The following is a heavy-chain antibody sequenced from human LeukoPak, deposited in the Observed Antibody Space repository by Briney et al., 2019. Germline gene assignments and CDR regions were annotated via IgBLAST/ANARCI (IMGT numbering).Heavy chain of an antibody. J-gene: IGHJ6*02. Sequence: PSETLSLTCTVPGGSISSSSYYWGWIRQPPGKGLEWIGSIYYSGSTYYNPSLKSRVTISVDTSKNQFSLKLSSVTAADTAVYYCARLKWFGEPVSVPYYYGMDVWGQGTTVTVSS. CDR2: IYYSGST. CDR3: ARLKWFGEPVSVPYYYGMDV. CDR1: GGSISSSSYY. V-gene: IGHV4-39*01. D-gene: IGHD3-10*01.